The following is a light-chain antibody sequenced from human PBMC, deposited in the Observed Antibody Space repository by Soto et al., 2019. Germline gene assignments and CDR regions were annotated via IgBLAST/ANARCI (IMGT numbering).Light chain of an antibody. CDR1: ISDVGGYNY. Sequence: QSVLTQPASVSGSPGQSITISCTGTISDVGGYNYVSWYQQHPGKAPKIIIYEVSNRPSGVSNRFSGSKSGNTASLTISGLRAEDEADYYCSSYTSSNTLEVLFGGGNKLTVL. V-gene: IGLV2-14*01. J-gene: IGLJ2*01. CDR2: EVS. CDR3: SSYTSSNTLEVL.